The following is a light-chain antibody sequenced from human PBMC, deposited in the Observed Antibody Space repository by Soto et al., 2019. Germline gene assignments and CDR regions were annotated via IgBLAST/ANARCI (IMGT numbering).Light chain of an antibody. J-gene: IGKJ5*01. V-gene: IGKV1-9*01. Sequence: DIQLTQSPSTLSASVGERVTITCRASQSISSWLAWYQQKPGKAPKLLIYAASTLQSGVPSRFSGSGSGTEFTLTISSLQPEDFATYYCQQLNSYPFTFGQGTRLEIK. CDR2: AAS. CDR3: QQLNSYPFT. CDR1: QSISSW.